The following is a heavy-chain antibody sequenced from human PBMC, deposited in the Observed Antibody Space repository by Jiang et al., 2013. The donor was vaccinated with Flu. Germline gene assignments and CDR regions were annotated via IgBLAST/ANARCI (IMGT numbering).Heavy chain of an antibody. CDR2: ISYDGSNK. J-gene: IGHJ3*02. Sequence: VQLLESGGGVVQPGRSLRLSCAASGFTFSSYAMHWVRQAPGKGLEWVAVISYDGSNKYYADSVKGRFTISRDNSKNTLYLQMNSLRAEDTAVYYCASADYYDSSGYYSNAFDIWGQGTMVTVSS. CDR1: GFTFSSYA. V-gene: IGHV3-30-3*01. CDR3: ASADYYDSSGYYSNAFDI. D-gene: IGHD3-22*01.